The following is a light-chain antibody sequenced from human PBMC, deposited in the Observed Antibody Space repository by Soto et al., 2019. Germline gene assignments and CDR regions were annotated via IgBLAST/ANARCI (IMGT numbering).Light chain of an antibody. V-gene: IGKV1-8*01. Sequence: AIRMTQSQSSFSASTGDRVTITCRASQGISSYLAWYQQKPGKAPKLLIYAASTLQSGVPSRFSGSGTGTDFTLTTSCLQSEDFATYYCQQYYSYPPLTFGGGTKVEIK. CDR2: AAS. CDR1: QGISSY. CDR3: QQYYSYPPLT. J-gene: IGKJ4*01.